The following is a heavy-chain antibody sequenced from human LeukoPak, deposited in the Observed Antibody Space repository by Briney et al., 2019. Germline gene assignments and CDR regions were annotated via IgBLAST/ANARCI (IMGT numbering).Heavy chain of an antibody. J-gene: IGHJ4*02. CDR3: ASVYYDSTGRNMYYFDY. CDR2: ITISNYM. V-gene: IGHV3-21*01. CDR1: GFTFSSYG. D-gene: IGHD3-22*01. Sequence: GGPLRLSCAASGFTFSSYGMSWVRQAPGKGLEWVSSITISNYMYYADSLKGRFSISRDNAENSLYLQMNSLRAEDTAVYYCASVYYDSTGRNMYYFDYWGQGALVTVSS.